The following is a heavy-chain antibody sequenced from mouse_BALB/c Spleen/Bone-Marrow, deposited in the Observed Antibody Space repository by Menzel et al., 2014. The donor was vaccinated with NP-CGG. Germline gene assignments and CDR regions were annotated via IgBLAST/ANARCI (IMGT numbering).Heavy chain of an antibody. CDR2: IWRGGST. J-gene: IGHJ2*01. V-gene: IGHV2-5-1*01. D-gene: IGHD2-1*01. CDR3: AKNYGNYYFDY. CDR1: GFSLTSYG. Sequence: QVQLKDSGPSLVQPSQSLSITCSVSGFSLTSYGVHWVRQSPGKGLEWLGVIWRGGSTDCNAAFMSRLSITKDNSKSQVFFKMNSLQADDTAIYYCAKNYGNYYFDYWGQGTTLTVSS.